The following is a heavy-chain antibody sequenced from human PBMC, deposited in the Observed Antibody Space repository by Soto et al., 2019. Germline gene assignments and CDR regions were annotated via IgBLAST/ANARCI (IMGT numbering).Heavy chain of an antibody. V-gene: IGHV4-61*08. CDR1: GGSVSSGDYF. CDR2: IYYSGST. D-gene: IGHD3-10*01. J-gene: IGHJ6*02. Sequence: LTCTVSGGSVSSGDYFWSWLRQSPGKRLEWIAYIYYSGSTNYNPSLKSRATISVDTSKSQVSLTLTSMTAADAALYYCARSPNYYYYGFDVWGQGTAVTVSS. CDR3: ARSPNYYYYGFDV.